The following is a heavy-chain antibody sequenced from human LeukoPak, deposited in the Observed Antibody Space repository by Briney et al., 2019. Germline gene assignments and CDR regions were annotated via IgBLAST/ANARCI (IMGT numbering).Heavy chain of an antibody. D-gene: IGHD3-10*01. CDR2: INAGNGNT. J-gene: IGHJ4*02. CDR3: ARDRAERAYYYGSGSYRRGRGFDY. V-gene: IGHV1-3*01. Sequence: ASVKVSCKASGYTFTSYAMHWVRQAPGQRLEWMGWINAGNGNTKYSQKFQGRVTITRGTSASTAYMELSSLRSEDTAVYYCARDRAERAYYYGSGSYRRGRGFDYWGQGTLVTVSS. CDR1: GYTFTSYA.